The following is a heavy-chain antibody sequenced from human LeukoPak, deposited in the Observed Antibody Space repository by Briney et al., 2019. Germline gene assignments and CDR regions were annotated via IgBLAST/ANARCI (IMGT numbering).Heavy chain of an antibody. CDR1: GGSISGSGYY. D-gene: IGHD3-16*01. Sequence: PSETLSLTCSVSGGSISGSGYYWAWIRQAPGKGLEWIGSIYYTGSTHYNSSLKSRVTMSVDTSKNQFSLKLSSVTAADTAVYYCASPLGGFDNWGQGTLVTVSS. V-gene: IGHV4-39*01. J-gene: IGHJ4*02. CDR2: IYYTGST. CDR3: ASPLGGFDN.